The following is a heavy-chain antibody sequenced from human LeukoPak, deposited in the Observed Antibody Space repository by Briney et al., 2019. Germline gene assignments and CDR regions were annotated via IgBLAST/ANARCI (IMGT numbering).Heavy chain of an antibody. CDR2: ISSSSSSYI. V-gene: IGHV3-21*01. D-gene: IGHD4-23*01. Sequence: GGSLRLSCAASGFTFSSYSMSWVRQAPGKGLEWVSSISSSSSSYIYYADSVKGRFTTSRDNAKNSLYLQMNSLRAEDTAVYYCARDHRNSITGHYYYYGMDVWGQGTTVTVSS. CDR1: GFTFSSYS. CDR3: ARDHRNSITGHYYYYGMDV. J-gene: IGHJ6*02.